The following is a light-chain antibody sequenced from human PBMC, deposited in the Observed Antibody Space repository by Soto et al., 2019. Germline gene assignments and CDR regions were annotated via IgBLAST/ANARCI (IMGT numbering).Light chain of an antibody. CDR2: EVN. Sequence: QSVLTQPASVSGSPGQSITISCTGTSFDVDDYNSVSWYQQPPGKAPKLTIYEVNNRPSGVSNRFSGSNSDNTASLTISGLQAEDEADYYCSLYTTSSTPSYVFGTGTKVTVL. CDR3: SLYTTSSTPSYV. J-gene: IGLJ1*01. CDR1: SFDVDDYNS. V-gene: IGLV2-14*01.